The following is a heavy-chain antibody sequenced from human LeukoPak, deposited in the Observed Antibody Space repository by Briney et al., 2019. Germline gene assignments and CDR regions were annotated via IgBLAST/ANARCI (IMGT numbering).Heavy chain of an antibody. CDR1: GFTFSSYA. D-gene: IGHD6-13*01. CDR2: IGGSGGST. CDR3: AKPYTGTWYIFDY. V-gene: IGHV3-23*01. J-gene: IGHJ4*02. Sequence: GSLRLSCAASGFTFSSYAMSWVRQAPGKGLEWVSGIGGSGGSTSYAESVKGRFTISRDNSKNTLYLQMNTLRAEDTAVYYCAKPYTGTWYIFDYWGQGTLVTVSS.